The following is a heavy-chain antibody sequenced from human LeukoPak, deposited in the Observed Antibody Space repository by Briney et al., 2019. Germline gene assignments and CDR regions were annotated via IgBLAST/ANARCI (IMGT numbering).Heavy chain of an antibody. CDR3: ARDRYSGSYFFDY. V-gene: IGHV1-2*02. CDR1: GYTFTGYY. D-gene: IGHD1-26*01. J-gene: IGHJ4*02. CDR2: INPNSGGT. Sequence: ASVKVSCKASGYTFTGYYMHWVRQAPGQGLEWMGWINPNSGGTNYAQKFQGRVTVTRDTSISTAYMELSRLRSDDTAVYYCARDRYSGSYFFDYWGQGTLVTVSS.